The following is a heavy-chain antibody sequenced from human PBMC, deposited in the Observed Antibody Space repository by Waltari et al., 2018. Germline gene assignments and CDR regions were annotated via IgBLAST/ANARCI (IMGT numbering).Heavy chain of an antibody. CDR1: GFTSSRYW. J-gene: IGHJ4*02. V-gene: IGHV3-74*01. CDR2: INTDVSRT. Sequence: VQLVASGGSLVQPGGSLIPTCAPTGFTSSRYWLHWVRQAHGKGRVWFSRINTDVSRTNYANSVKGLFTISRDNAKNTLYLQMNSLRAEDTSVYYCARGGSGIYDTMDFWGQGTLVTVSS. CDR3: ARGGSGIYDTMDF. D-gene: IGHD2-15*01.